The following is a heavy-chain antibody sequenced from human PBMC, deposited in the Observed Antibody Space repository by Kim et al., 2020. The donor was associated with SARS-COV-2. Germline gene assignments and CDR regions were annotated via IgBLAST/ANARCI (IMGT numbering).Heavy chain of an antibody. D-gene: IGHD1-1*01. CDR2: INPNSGGT. CDR1: GYTFTGYY. Sequence: ASVKVSCKASGYTFTGYYMHWVRQAPGQGLEWMGWINPNSGGTNYAQKFQGRVTMTRDTSINTAYMDLSRLRSDDTAVYYCAREDNDWNDGGWFDPWGQGTLVTVSS. V-gene: IGHV1-2*02. CDR3: AREDNDWNDGGWFDP. J-gene: IGHJ5*02.